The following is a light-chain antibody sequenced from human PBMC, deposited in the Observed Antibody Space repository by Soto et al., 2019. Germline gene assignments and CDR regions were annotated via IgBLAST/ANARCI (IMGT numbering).Light chain of an antibody. CDR2: DVS. V-gene: IGLV2-11*01. J-gene: IGLJ1*01. CDR3: QSYDSSLSGYV. Sequence: QSVLTQPRSVSGSPGQSVTISCTGTNSDVGGYNYVSWYQQHPGKAPRLIIYDVSQRPSGVPDRFSGSKSGNTASLTITGLQAEDEADYYCQSYDSSLSGYVFGTGTKVAVL. CDR1: NSDVGGYNY.